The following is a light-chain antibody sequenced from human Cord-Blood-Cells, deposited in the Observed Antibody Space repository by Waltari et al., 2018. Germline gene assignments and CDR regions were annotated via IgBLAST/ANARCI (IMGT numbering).Light chain of an antibody. Sequence: EIVFTQSPATLSLSPGERATLSCGASQSVSSSYLAWYQQKPALAPRLLIYDASSRATGIPDRFSGSGSGTDFTLTISRLEPEDFAVYYCQQYGSSPSITFGQGTRLEIK. V-gene: IGKV3D-20*01. CDR1: QSVSSSY. CDR3: QQYGSSPSIT. CDR2: DAS. J-gene: IGKJ5*01.